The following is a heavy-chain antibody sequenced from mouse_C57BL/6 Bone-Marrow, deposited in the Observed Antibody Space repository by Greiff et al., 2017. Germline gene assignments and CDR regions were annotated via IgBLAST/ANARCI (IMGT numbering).Heavy chain of an antibody. CDR2: IYPRSGNT. Sequence: QLQQSGAELARPGASVKLSCKASGYTFTSYGISWVKQRTGQGLEWIGEIYPRSGNTYYNEKFKGKATLTADKSSSTAYMELRSLTSEDSAVYFCAREGYSSGYCWGQGTTLTVSS. CDR1: GYTFTSYG. V-gene: IGHV1-81*01. CDR3: AREGYSSGYC. J-gene: IGHJ2*01. D-gene: IGHD3-2*02.